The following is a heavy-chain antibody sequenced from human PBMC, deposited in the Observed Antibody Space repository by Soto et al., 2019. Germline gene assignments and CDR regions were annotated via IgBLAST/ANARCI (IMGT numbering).Heavy chain of an antibody. V-gene: IGHV3-23*01. Sequence: GGSLRRSCAPSGFTFSNYAMTWVRQAPGKGLEWVSGLNGSGGSTSSADSVKGRFAISRDNSKNTLYLQMNSLRDGDTAVYYCARGFPEGKVSPTDHSGQGQLVT. CDR2: LNGSGGST. D-gene: IGHD3-10*01. CDR1: GFTFSNYA. CDR3: ARGFPEGKVSPTDH. J-gene: IGHJ4*02.